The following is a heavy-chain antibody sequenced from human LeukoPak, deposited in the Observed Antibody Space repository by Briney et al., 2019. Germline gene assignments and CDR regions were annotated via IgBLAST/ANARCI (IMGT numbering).Heavy chain of an antibody. CDR1: GFSFTTYW. D-gene: IGHD3-22*01. V-gene: IGHV5-51*01. J-gene: IGHJ4*02. CDR2: INPDDSDT. Sequence: GESLKISCKGSGFSFTTYWIVWVRQMPGKGLEWMGIINPDDSDTRYSPSFQGQVTISADKSISTAYLQCTSLKASDTAMYYCARLYCSASGYPDYWGQGTLVTVSS. CDR3: ARLYCSASGYPDY.